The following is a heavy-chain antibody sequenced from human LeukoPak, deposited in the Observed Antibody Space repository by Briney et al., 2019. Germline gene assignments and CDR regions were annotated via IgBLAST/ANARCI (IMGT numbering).Heavy chain of an antibody. D-gene: IGHD5-18*01. J-gene: IGHJ6*03. Sequence: ASVKVSCKASGYTFTSYDINWVRQATGQGLEWMGWMNPNSGNTGYAQKFQGRVTITRNTSISTAYMEPSSLRSEDTAVYYCARGQRGYSYGPSHYYHYYMDVWGKGTTVTVSS. V-gene: IGHV1-8*03. CDR1: GYTFTSYD. CDR2: MNPNSGNT. CDR3: ARGQRGYSYGPSHYYHYYMDV.